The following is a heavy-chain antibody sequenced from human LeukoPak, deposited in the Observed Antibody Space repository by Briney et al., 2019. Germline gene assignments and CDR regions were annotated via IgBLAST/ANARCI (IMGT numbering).Heavy chain of an antibody. D-gene: IGHD3-9*01. V-gene: IGHV3-23*01. J-gene: IGHJ4*02. CDR3: ARGRMRFFDWFADQFDY. CDR2: ISGSGGST. CDR1: GFTFSSYA. Sequence: GGSLRLSCAASGFTFSSYAMSWVRQAPGKGLEWVSAISGSGGSTYYADSVKGRFTISRDNAKNSLYLQMNSLRAEDTAVYYCARGRMRFFDWFADQFDYWGQGTLVTVSS.